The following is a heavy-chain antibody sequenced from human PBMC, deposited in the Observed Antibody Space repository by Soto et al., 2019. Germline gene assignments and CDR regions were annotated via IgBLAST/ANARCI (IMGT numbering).Heavy chain of an antibody. CDR2: INAGNGNT. V-gene: IGHV1-3*01. CDR1: GYTFTSYA. J-gene: IGHJ5*02. D-gene: IGHD2-2*02. CDR3: AREEGYCSSTSCYTGWFDP. Sequence: AASVKVSCKASGYTFTSYAMHWVRQAPGQRLEWMGWINAGNGNTKYSQKFQGRVTITRDTSASTAYMELSSLRSEDTAVYYCAREEGYCSSTSCYTGWFDPWGQGTLVTVSS.